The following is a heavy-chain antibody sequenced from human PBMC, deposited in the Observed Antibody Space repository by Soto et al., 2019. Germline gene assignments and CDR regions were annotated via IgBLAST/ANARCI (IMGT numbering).Heavy chain of an antibody. CDR1: GYTFTTYD. CDR3: ARVWGRWPHEKPGDY. D-gene: IGHD3-16*01. Sequence: QVQLVQSGAEVKKPGASVIVSCKASGYTFTTYDINWVRQATGQGLEWMGWMNPNSGNAGYAHQFQGRVTMTRNTAISTVYMEVNSLTSEDTAVYYCARVWGRWPHEKPGDYWGQGTLVTVSS. J-gene: IGHJ4*02. CDR2: MNPNSGNA. V-gene: IGHV1-8*01.